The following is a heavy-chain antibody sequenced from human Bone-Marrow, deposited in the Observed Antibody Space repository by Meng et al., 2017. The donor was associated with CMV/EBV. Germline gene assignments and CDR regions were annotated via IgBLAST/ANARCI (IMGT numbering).Heavy chain of an antibody. CDR2: ISSDGSST. D-gene: IGHD4-23*01. CDR1: GFTFSKYW. Sequence: GGSLRLSCATSGFTFSKYWMHWVRQAPGKGLVWVSRISSDGSSTSYADSVKGRFSISRDNRKKTMFLQMNSLRADDTAVYYCARAAVVTYYYYYGMDVWGQGTTVTVSS. V-gene: IGHV3-74*01. CDR3: ARAAVVTYYYYYGMDV. J-gene: IGHJ6*02.